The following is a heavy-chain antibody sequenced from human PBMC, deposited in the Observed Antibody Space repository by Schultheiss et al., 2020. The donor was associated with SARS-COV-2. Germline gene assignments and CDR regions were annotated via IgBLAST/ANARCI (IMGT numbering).Heavy chain of an antibody. CDR2: ISTGSDTV. J-gene: IGHJ6*02. Sequence: GGSLRLSCAASGFSFSDHSMDWVRQTPGKGPEWLAHISTGSDTVHYADSVKGRFTIFRDNTKNSLSLQMNSLRAEDTALYYCAREGGTGGQLLWFGELYLNGMDVWGQGTTVTVSS. CDR1: GFSFSDHS. CDR3: AREGGTGGQLLWFGELYLNGMDV. D-gene: IGHD3-10*01. V-gene: IGHV3-48*04.